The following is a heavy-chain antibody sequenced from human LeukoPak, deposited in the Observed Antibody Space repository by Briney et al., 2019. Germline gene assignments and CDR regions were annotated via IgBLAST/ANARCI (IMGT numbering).Heavy chain of an antibody. Sequence: ASVKVSCKASGGTFSSYAISWVRQAPGQGLEWMGKIIPILGIANYAQKFQGRVTITADKSTSTAYMELSSLRSEDTAVYYCARDPSGSSYFDYWGQGTLVTVSS. CDR1: GGTFSSYA. V-gene: IGHV1-69*04. CDR3: ARDPSGSSYFDY. J-gene: IGHJ4*02. CDR2: IIPILGIA. D-gene: IGHD1-26*01.